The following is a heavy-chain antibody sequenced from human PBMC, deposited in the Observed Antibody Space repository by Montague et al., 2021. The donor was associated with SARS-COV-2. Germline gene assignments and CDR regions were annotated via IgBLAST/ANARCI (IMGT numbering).Heavy chain of an antibody. V-gene: IGHV4-34*01. D-gene: IGHD2-2*03. CDR3: ARVDSLVSFDY. Sequence: SETLSLTCAVYGGSFSGYYWSWIRQPPGKGLEWIGEINHSGSTNYNPSLKSRVTISVDTSKNQFSLKLSSVTAADTAVYYCARVDSLVSFDYWGQGTLVTVSS. J-gene: IGHJ4*02. CDR2: INHSGST. CDR1: GGSFSGYY.